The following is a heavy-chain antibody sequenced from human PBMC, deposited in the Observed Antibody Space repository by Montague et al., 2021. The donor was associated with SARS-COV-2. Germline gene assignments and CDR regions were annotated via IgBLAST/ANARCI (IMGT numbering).Heavy chain of an antibody. V-gene: IGHV4-38-2*02. CDR3: ARDITLGMDV. CDR2: IVYSGST. J-gene: IGHJ6*02. Sequence: SETLSLTCIVSGYSISSGYYWGWVRQTPGKGLEWLGFIVYSGSTYYNPSLKTRVTMSLDTSKNQLSLKLTSVTAADTALYYCARDITLGMDVWGRGTTVTVSS. CDR1: GYSISSGYY.